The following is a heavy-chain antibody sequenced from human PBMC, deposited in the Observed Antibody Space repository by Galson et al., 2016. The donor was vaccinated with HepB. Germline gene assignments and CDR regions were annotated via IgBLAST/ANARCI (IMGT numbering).Heavy chain of an antibody. D-gene: IGHD2-15*01. CDR3: ARRDIVVVVGASPSPFLGY. CDR2: ISGSGGST. J-gene: IGHJ4*02. V-gene: IGHV3-23*01. Sequence: SLRLSCAVSGFTFSSYAMNWVRQAPGKGLEWVSGISGSGGSTYCAGSVKGRFTISRDNPKNTLYLQMNSLRAEDTAVYYCARRDIVVVVGASPSPFLGYWGQGALVTVSS. CDR1: GFTFSSYA.